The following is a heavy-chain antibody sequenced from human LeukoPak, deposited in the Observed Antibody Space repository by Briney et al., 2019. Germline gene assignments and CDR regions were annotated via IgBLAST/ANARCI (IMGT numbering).Heavy chain of an antibody. CDR1: GGSISSYY. D-gene: IGHD6-6*01. V-gene: IGHV4-34*01. J-gene: IGHJ4*02. CDR3: ARGSSVYSSSYRTDY. Sequence: SETLSLTCTVSGGSISSYYWSWIRQPPGKGLEWIGEINHSGSTNYNPSLKSRVTISVDTSKNQFSLKLSSVTAADTAVYYCARGSSVYSSSYRTDYWGQGTLVTVSS. CDR2: INHSGST.